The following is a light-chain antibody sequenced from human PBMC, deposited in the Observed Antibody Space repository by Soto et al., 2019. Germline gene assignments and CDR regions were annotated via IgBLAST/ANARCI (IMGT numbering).Light chain of an antibody. CDR2: GAT. J-gene: IGKJ5*01. V-gene: IGKV3-15*01. Sequence: IVMAQTHVTLSVSPGERATLSCGASESVSTNVAWYQQKPGQAPRLLINGATNRATGIPDRFSGSGSGTEFTLTISSLQYEDFAVYYCQQYSNWPPITFGQGTRLDIK. CDR1: ESVSTN. CDR3: QQYSNWPPIT.